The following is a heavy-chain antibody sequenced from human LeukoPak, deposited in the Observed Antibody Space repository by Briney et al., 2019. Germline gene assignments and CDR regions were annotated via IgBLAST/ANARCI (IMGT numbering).Heavy chain of an antibody. CDR2: INPNSGGT. D-gene: IGHD3-16*02. J-gene: IGHJ5*02. CDR3: ARVLGYRSYNRFDP. Sequence: GASVKVSCKASGYTFTGYYMHWVRQAPGQGLEWMGWINPNSGGTNYAQKFQGRVTMTRDTSISTAYMELSRLRSDDTAVYYCARVLGYRSYNRFDPWGQGTLVTVSS. V-gene: IGHV1-2*02. CDR1: GYTFTGYY.